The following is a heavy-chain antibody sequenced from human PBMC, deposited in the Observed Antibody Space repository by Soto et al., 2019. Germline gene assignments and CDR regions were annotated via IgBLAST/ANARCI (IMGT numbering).Heavy chain of an antibody. D-gene: IGHD3-10*01. V-gene: IGHV1-8*01. CDR3: ARGGVLWFGELLSVRAYGMDV. Sequence: QVQLVQSGAEVKKPGASVKVSCKASGYTFTSYDINWVRQATGQGLEWMGWMNPNSGNTGYAQKFKGRVTVTRNTSKNTAYRELRRLRSEDTAVYYCARGGVLWFGELLSVRAYGMDVWGQGTPV. J-gene: IGHJ6*01. CDR2: MNPNSGNT. CDR1: GYTFTSYD.